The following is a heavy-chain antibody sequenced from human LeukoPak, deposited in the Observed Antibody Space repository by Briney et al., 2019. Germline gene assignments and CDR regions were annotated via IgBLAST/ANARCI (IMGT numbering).Heavy chain of an antibody. V-gene: IGHV1-24*01. CDR2: FDPEDGET. CDR1: GYTLTELS. J-gene: IGHJ4*02. D-gene: IGHD2-2*01. CDR3: ATGGLPYCSSTSCYGDY. Sequence: ASVKVSCKVSGYTLTELSMHWVRQAPGKGLEWMGGFDPEDGETIYAQKFQGRVTMTEDTSTDTAYMELSSLRSEDTAVYYCATGGLPYCSSTSCYGDYWGQGTLVTVSS.